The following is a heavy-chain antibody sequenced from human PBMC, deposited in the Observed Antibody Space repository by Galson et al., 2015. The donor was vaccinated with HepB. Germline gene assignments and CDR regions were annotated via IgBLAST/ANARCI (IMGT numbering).Heavy chain of an antibody. CDR2: IKSQTDGGTT. CDR3: TTYYRGKTVVRGAIIPRFDY. V-gene: IGHV3-15*01. J-gene: IGHJ4*01. CDR1: GFTFSNAW. D-gene: IGHD3-10*01. Sequence: SLRLSCAASGFTFSNAWMSWVRQAPGKGLEWVGRIKSQTDGGTTDFAASVKGRFTISRDDSKNTLYLRMNSLKTEDTAVYYCTTYYRGKTVVRGAIIPRFDYWGQGTLVTVTS.